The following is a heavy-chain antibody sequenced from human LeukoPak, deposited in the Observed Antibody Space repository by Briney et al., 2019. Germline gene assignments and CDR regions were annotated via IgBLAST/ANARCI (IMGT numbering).Heavy chain of an antibody. J-gene: IGHJ4*02. CDR2: IIPIFGTA. D-gene: IGHD5-24*01. CDR3: ARANSPDGYTDY. Sequence: ASVKVSCKASGGTFSSYAISWVRQAPGQWLEWMGGIIPIFGTANYAQKFQGRVTITADESTSTAYMELSSLRSEDTAVYYCARANSPDGYTDYWGQGTLVTVSS. CDR1: GGTFSSYA. V-gene: IGHV1-69*13.